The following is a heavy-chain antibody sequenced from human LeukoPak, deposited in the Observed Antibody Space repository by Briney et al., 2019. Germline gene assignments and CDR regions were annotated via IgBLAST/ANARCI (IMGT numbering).Heavy chain of an antibody. CDR1: GFTFSSYS. CDR2: ISSSSSYI. CDR3: ARERAVGYSYGAGLDALDI. J-gene: IGHJ3*02. D-gene: IGHD5-18*01. V-gene: IGHV3-21*01. Sequence: GGSLRLSCAASGFTFSSYSMNWVRQAPGKGLEWVSSISSSSSYIYYADSVKGRFTISRDNAKNSLYLQMNSLRAEDTAVYYCARERAVGYSYGAGLDALDIWGQGTMVTVSS.